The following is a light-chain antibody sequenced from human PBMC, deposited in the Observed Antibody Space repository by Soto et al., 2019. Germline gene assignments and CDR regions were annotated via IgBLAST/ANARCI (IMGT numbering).Light chain of an antibody. V-gene: IGKV1-5*01. CDR1: QSISRS. Sequence: DIQMTQSPSTLSASVGDRVTITCRASQSISRSLAWYQQKPGKAPNLLFYDASSLEGGVPSRFSGSGFGTEFTLTITNLQPADFATYYCQQYSDFLISFGPGTTVDFK. CDR2: DAS. CDR3: QQYSDFLIS. J-gene: IGKJ3*01.